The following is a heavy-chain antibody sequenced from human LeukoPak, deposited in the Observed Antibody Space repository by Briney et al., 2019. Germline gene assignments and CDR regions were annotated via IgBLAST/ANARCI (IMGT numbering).Heavy chain of an antibody. J-gene: IGHJ5*02. CDR1: GYIFTNYW. CDR3: AGHYGSAWFAH. Sequence: GESLKISCKTSGYIFTNYWLAWVRQMPGKGLEWVGIFNPRDSSTRYSPSIQGQVTFSADNSISTAYLQWSSLRASDTAIYYCAGHYGSAWFAHWGQGTQVTVSS. V-gene: IGHV5-51*01. D-gene: IGHD6-25*01. CDR2: FNPRDSST.